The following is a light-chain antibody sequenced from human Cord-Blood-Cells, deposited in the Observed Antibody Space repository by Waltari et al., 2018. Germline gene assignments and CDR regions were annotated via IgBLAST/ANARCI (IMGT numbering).Light chain of an antibody. CDR1: QSVSSY. J-gene: IGKJ3*01. V-gene: IGKV3-11*01. CDR2: DAS. CDR3: QQRSNFT. Sequence: ELVLTQSPATLSLSPGERATLSCRASQSVSSYLAWYQQKPGQAPRLLIYDASNRATGIPARFSGRGSGTDFTLTISSLEPEDFAVYYCQQRSNFTFGPGTKVDIK.